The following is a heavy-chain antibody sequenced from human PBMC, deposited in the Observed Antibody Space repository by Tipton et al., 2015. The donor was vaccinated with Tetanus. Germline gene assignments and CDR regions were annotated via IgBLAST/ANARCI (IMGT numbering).Heavy chain of an antibody. V-gene: IGHV4-59*12. J-gene: IGHJ5*02. CDR3: AILPKDWLAPQGAP. D-gene: IGHD3/OR15-3a*01. CDR2: THHSGNT. Sequence: TLSLTCSVSGASISSYYWNWIRQVPGKGLECFGYTHHSGNTNYNPSLSGRVTTSVDTSKHHFSLNVSSVNAADTAVSYCAILPKDWLAPQGAPWDQGILVTVSS. CDR1: GASISSYY.